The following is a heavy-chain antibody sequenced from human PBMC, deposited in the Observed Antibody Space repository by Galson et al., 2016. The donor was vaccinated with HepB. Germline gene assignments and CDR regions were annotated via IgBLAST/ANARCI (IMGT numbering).Heavy chain of an antibody. CDR2: IWYDGSEK. Sequence: SLRLSCAASGFSFSGYGMHWVRQAPGKGLEWVSVIWYDGSEKYYADSVKGRFTISRDNSKKTLFLQMDSLRAEDTAVYYCAREEQTFDIWGLGTMVTVSS. D-gene: IGHD1/OR15-1a*01. V-gene: IGHV3-33*01. CDR1: GFSFSGYG. J-gene: IGHJ3*02. CDR3: AREEQTFDI.